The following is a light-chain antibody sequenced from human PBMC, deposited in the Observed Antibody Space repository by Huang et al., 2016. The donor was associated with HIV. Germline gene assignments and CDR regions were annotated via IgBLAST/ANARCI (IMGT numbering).Light chain of an antibody. CDR3: QQYYTTSWT. V-gene: IGKV4-1*01. CDR1: QSVLHSSNNKNY. J-gene: IGKJ1*01. Sequence: DIVMTQSPDSLAVSLGERATVNCKSSQSVLHSSNNKNYLAWYQQKPGQPPKLLVYWASTRESGVPDRFSGSGSGTDFSRTISSLQAADVAVYYCQQYYTTSWTFGQGTKVEIK. CDR2: WAS.